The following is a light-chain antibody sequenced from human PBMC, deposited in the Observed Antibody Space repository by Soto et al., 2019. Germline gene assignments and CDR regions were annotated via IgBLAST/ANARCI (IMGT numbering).Light chain of an antibody. V-gene: IGKV3-11*01. CDR1: QSVFDY. J-gene: IGKJ1*01. Sequence: EIVFTQSPAPLSFSPGQRAILSCQASQSVFDYIAWYQQKPGQAPRLLIYEASIRATGVPARFSGSGSGTDFTLTISRLEPEDFAVYYCQQYDSSPWTFGQGTKVDIK. CDR3: QQYDSSPWT. CDR2: EAS.